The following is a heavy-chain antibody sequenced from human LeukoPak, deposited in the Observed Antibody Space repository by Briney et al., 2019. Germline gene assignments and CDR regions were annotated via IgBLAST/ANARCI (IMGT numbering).Heavy chain of an antibody. Sequence: AETLPHMCTVSGGSISSRADYWGWIRQPPGKGLEWIGSIYYTGATYSSPSLKSRLTISLDTSENHFSLKLSSVTAADTAVYYCARQGDGGYTYGNFDSWGQGTLVTVSS. J-gene: IGHJ4*02. D-gene: IGHD5-18*01. V-gene: IGHV4-39*01. CDR3: ARQGDGGYTYGNFDS. CDR2: IYYTGAT. CDR1: GGSISSRADY.